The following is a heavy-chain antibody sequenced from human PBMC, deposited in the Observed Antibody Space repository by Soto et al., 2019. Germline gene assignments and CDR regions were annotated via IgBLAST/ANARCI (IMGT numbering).Heavy chain of an antibody. D-gene: IGHD5-12*01. CDR1: GGSISSGDYY. CDR3: ARILVDIVVYGMDV. V-gene: IGHV4-30-4*01. Sequence: QVQLQESGPGLVKPSQTLSLTCTVSGGSISSGDYYWSWIRQPPGKGLEWIGYIYYSGSTYYNPSLKSRVITSVDTSKNQFSVKLSSVTAADTAVYYCARILVDIVVYGMDVWGQGTTVTVSS. CDR2: IYYSGST. J-gene: IGHJ6*02.